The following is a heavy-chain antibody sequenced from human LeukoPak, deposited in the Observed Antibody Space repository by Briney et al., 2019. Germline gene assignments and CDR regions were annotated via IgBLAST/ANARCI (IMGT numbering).Heavy chain of an antibody. Sequence: SETLSLTCTVSGGSISSYYWSWIRQPPGKGLEWIGYIYYSGSTNYNPSLKSRATISVDTSKNQFSLKLSSVTAADTAVYYCARVGDGYNLSYFDYWGQGTLVTVSS. CDR2: IYYSGST. D-gene: IGHD5-24*01. J-gene: IGHJ4*02. V-gene: IGHV4-59*01. CDR3: ARVGDGYNLSYFDY. CDR1: GGSISSYY.